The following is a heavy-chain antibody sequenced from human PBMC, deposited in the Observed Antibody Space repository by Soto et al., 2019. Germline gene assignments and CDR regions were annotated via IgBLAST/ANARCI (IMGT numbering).Heavy chain of an antibody. CDR1: GYTFTSYG. V-gene: IGHV1-18*01. J-gene: IGHJ1*01. CDR2: ISAYNGNT. CDR3: XXXXXXXXXXXXH. Sequence: QVQLVQSGAEVKKPGASVKVSCKASGYTFTSYGISWVRQAPGQGLEWMGWISAYNGNTNYAQKLQGRVTMTTDTXXXXXXXXXXXXXXXXXXXXXXXXXXXXXXXXXXHWGQGTLVTVSS.